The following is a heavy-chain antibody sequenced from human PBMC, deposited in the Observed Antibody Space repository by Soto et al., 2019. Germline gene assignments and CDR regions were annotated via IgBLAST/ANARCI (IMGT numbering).Heavy chain of an antibody. D-gene: IGHD2-15*01. V-gene: IGHV3-23*01. CDR2: ISGSGGST. J-gene: IGHJ4*02. Sequence: VQLLESGGGLVQPGGSLRLSCAASGFTFSSYAMSWVRQAPGKGLEWVSAISGSGGSTYYADSVKGRFTISRDNSKNTLYLQMNSLRAEDTAVYYCAKGTRYCSGGSCYGVFWGQGTLVTVSS. CDR1: GFTFSSYA. CDR3: AKGTRYCSGGSCYGVF.